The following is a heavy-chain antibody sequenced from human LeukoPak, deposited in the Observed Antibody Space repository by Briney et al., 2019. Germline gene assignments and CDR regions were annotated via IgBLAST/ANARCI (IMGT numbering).Heavy chain of an antibody. CDR3: AREDIDRYYFDY. CDR1: GGSVSSGSYY. J-gene: IGHJ4*02. V-gene: IGHV4-61*01. D-gene: IGHD5-12*01. Sequence: SETLSLTCTVSGGSVSSGSYYWSWIRQPPGKGLEWIGYIYYSGSTNYNPSLKSRVTISVDTSKNQFSLKLSSVTAADTAVYYCAREDIDRYYFDYWGQGTLVTVSS. CDR2: IYYSGST.